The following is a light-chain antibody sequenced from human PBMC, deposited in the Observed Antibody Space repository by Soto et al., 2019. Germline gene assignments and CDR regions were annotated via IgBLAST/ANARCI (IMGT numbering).Light chain of an antibody. V-gene: IGKV4-1*01. CDR3: QQYYSTPPYT. CDR2: WAS. Sequence: DIVMTQSPDSLAVSLGERATINCKSSQSVLYSSNNKNYLAWYQQKPGQPPKLLIYWASTRESGVPDRFSGSGSGTAFNLTISSLQAEDVAVYYCQQYYSTPPYTFGQGTKLEIK. CDR1: QSVLYSSNNKNY. J-gene: IGKJ2*01.